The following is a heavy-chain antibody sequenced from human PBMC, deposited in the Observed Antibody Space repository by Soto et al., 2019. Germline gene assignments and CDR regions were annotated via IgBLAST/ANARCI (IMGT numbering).Heavy chain of an antibody. D-gene: IGHD6-6*01. V-gene: IGHV4-34*01. CDR3: ARTSRFDY. CDR2: INHSGST. J-gene: IGHJ4*02. CDR1: GGSFSGYY. Sequence: QVQLQQWGAGLLKPSETLSLTCAVYGGSFSGYYWSWIRQPPGKGLAWIGEINHSGSTNYNPSLKRRVTISVDTSKGQFSLKLSSVTAADAAVYYCARTSRFDYWGQGTLVTVSS.